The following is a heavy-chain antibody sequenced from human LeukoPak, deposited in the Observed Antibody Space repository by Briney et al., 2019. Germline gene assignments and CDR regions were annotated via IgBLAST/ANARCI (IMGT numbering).Heavy chain of an antibody. CDR3: AKGGSGSTNFPLDS. V-gene: IGHV3-9*03. J-gene: IGHJ4*02. D-gene: IGHD2/OR15-2a*01. CDR2: ISWNSGII. Sequence: GGSLRLSCAASGFTFEDYAMHWVRQVPGKGLEWVSSISWNSGIIGYADSVKGRFTISRDNAKNSLYLQMNSLRSEDMALYYCAKGGSGSTNFPLDSWGQGTLVTVSS. CDR1: GFTFEDYA.